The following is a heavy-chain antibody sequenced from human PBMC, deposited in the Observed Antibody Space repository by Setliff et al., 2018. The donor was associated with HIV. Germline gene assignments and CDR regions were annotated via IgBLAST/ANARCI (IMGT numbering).Heavy chain of an antibody. D-gene: IGHD3-10*01. V-gene: IGHV3-30*02. Sequence: GSLILSCVVSGFTFSHYGMHWVRQAPGKGLEWVTFIASDVSKTHIADSVKGRFTISRDNSKNMLYLQMNSLSADGTAVYYCTRDPTPKELWFFSGYYSDYWGQGTLVTVSS. CDR3: TRDPTPKELWFFSGYYSDY. CDR2: IASDVSKT. J-gene: IGHJ4*02. CDR1: GFTFSHYG.